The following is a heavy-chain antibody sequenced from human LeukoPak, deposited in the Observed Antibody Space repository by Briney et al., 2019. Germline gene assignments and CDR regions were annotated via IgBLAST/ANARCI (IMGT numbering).Heavy chain of an antibody. Sequence: PGGSLRLSCAASGFTFTNYAMTWVRQAPGKGLEWVSGISWNSGSIGYADSVKGRFTISRDDAKNSLYLQMNSLRAEDTALYYCAKDIAKSNIVVVPAAIFDYWGQGTLVTVSS. J-gene: IGHJ4*02. CDR2: ISWNSGSI. CDR1: GFTFTNYA. V-gene: IGHV3-9*01. D-gene: IGHD2-2*02. CDR3: AKDIAKSNIVVVPAAIFDY.